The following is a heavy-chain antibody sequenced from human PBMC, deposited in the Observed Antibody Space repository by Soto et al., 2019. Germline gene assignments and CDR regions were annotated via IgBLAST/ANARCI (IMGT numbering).Heavy chain of an antibody. V-gene: IGHV4-34*01. J-gene: IGHJ4*02. Sequence: SETLSLTCAVYGGSFSGYYRSWIRQPPGKGLEWIGEINHSGSTNYNPSLKSRVTISVDTSKNQFSLKLSSVTAADTAVYYCARAEGRYYGSGSFGYWGQGTLVTVSS. CDR1: GGSFSGYY. CDR2: INHSGST. D-gene: IGHD3-10*01. CDR3: ARAEGRYYGSGSFGY.